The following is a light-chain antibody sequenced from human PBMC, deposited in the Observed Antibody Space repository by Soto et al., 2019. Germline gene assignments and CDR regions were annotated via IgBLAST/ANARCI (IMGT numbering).Light chain of an antibody. CDR2: AAS. CDR3: QQSYSTPGT. CDR1: QSISSY. J-gene: IGKJ1*01. V-gene: IGKV1-39*01. Sequence: DIQMTQSPSSLSASVGDRVTITGRASQSISSYLKWYQQKPAKAPQLRLYAASSLQGGAPSRFSGSGSGTDFTLTISSLQPEDFATYYCQQSYSTPGTFGQGTKVEIK.